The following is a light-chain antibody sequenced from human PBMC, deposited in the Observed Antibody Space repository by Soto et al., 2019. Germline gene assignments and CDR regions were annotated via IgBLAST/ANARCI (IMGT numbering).Light chain of an antibody. CDR3: SSYTSSSTAPYA. CDR1: SSDVGGYNY. CDR2: DVS. J-gene: IGLJ1*01. Sequence: QSVLTQPASVSGSPGQSITISCTGTSSDVGGYNYVSWYQQHPGKAPKLMIYDVSNRPSGVSNRFSGSKSGNTASLTISGLQAEDEADYYCSSYTSSSTAPYALGTGTKVTVL. V-gene: IGLV2-14*01.